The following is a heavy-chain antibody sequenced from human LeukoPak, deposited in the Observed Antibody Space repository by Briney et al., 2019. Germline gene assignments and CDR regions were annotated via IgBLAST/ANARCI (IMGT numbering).Heavy chain of an antibody. CDR1: GFTFSGSA. D-gene: IGHD3-22*01. CDR3: TRPQTSGYYYDDQGMGDY. Sequence: TGGSLRLSCAASGFTFSGSAMHWVRQASGKGLEWVGRIRSKANSYATAYAASVKGRFTISRDDSKNTAYLQMNSLKTEDTAVYYCTRPQTSGYYYDDQGMGDYWGQGTLVTVSS. V-gene: IGHV3-73*01. J-gene: IGHJ4*02. CDR2: IRSKANSYAT.